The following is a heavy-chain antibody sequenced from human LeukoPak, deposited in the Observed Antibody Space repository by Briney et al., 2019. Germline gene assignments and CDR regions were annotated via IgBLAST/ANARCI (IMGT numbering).Heavy chain of an antibody. J-gene: IGHJ4*02. CDR3: ASVYCSGGSCYFGSSAPFDY. Sequence: SETLSLTCTVSGGSISSYYWSWIRQPPGKGLEWIGYIYYSGSTYYNPSLKSRVTISVDTSKNQFSLKLSSVTAADTAVYYCASVYCSGGSCYFGSSAPFDYWGQGTLVTVSS. CDR1: GGSISSYY. CDR2: IYYSGST. V-gene: IGHV4-59*08. D-gene: IGHD2-15*01.